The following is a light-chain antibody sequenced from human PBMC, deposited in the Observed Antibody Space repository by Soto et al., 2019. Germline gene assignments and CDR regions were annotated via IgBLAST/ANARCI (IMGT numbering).Light chain of an antibody. V-gene: IGLV1-44*01. Sequence: QSVLTQPPSASATPGQRVTISCSGSSSNIGSNSVNWYQQVPGTAPSLLIYSNNQRPSGVPDRLSGSKSGTSASLAIGGLLSEDEADYYCASWDDSLNAYVFGGGTKLTVL. CDR1: SSNIGSNS. J-gene: IGLJ1*01. CDR2: SNN. CDR3: ASWDDSLNAYV.